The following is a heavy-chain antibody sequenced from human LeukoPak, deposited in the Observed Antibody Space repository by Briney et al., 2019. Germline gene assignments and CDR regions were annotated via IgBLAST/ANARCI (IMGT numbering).Heavy chain of an antibody. Sequence: PSETLSLTCTVAGGSISSSSYYWGWIRQPPGKGLEWIGSIYDSGSTYYNPSLKSRVTISVDTSKNQFSLKPSSVTAADTAVYYCAREPPPYSSSWPLYYYYMDVWGKGTTVTVSS. CDR3: AREPPPYSSSWPLYYYYMDV. CDR1: GGSISSSSYY. D-gene: IGHD6-13*01. CDR2: IYDSGST. V-gene: IGHV4-39*07. J-gene: IGHJ6*03.